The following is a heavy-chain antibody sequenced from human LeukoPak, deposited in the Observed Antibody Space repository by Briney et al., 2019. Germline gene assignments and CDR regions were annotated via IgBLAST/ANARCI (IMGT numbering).Heavy chain of an antibody. CDR2: INPNSGGT. V-gene: IGHV1-2*02. CDR3: ARESWGNYDSSGYPDY. J-gene: IGHJ4*02. Sequence: ASVKVSCKASGYTFTSYDINWVRQAPGQGLEWMGWINPNSGGTNYAQKFQGRVTMTRDTSISTAYMELSRLRSDDTAVYYCARESWGNYDSSGYPDYWGQGTLVTVSS. D-gene: IGHD3-22*01. CDR1: GYTFTSYD.